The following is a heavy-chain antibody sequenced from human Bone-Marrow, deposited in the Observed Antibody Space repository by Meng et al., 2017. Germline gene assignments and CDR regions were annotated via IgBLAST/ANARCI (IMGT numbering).Heavy chain of an antibody. J-gene: IGHJ4*02. D-gene: IGHD4-17*01. CDR1: GFTFSGSA. CDR3: TLTVTTQFDY. CDR2: IRSKANSYAT. V-gene: IGHV3-73*02. Sequence: VQLVESGGGLGRPGGSLKLSCAAPGFTFSGSAMHWVRQASGKGLEWVGRIRSKANSYATAYAASVKGRFTISRDDSKNTAYLQMNSLKTEDTAVYYCTLTVTTQFDYWGQGTLVTVSS.